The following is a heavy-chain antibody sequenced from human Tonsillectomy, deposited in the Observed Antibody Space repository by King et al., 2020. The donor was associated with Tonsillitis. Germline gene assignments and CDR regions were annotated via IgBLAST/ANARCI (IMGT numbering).Heavy chain of an antibody. CDR1: GFSLSTSGVG. V-gene: IGHV2-5*02. Sequence: TLKESGPTLVKPTQTLTLTCTFSGFSLSTSGVGVGWIRQPPGKALEWLALIYWDDDKRYSPSLKSRLIITKDTSKNQVVLTMTNMDPVDTGTYYCAHPYLDSSGRYFDYWGQGTLVTVSS. CDR2: IYWDDDK. D-gene: IGHD6-19*01. J-gene: IGHJ4*02. CDR3: AHPYLDSSGRYFDY.